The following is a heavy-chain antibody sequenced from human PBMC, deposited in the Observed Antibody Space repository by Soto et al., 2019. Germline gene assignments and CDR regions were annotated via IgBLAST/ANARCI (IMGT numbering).Heavy chain of an antibody. D-gene: IGHD3-10*01. CDR3: AKDGGADY. CDR1: GFTFSRNG. V-gene: IGHV3-30*18. Sequence: ESGGGVVPPGRSLRLSCAASGFTFSRNGMYWVRQAPGKGLEWVARISYDGSDQFYGDSVKGRFTISRDNSKNTLYLQMNNLRSEDTAVYYCAKDGGADYWGQGTVVTVSA. J-gene: IGHJ4*02. CDR2: ISYDGSDQ.